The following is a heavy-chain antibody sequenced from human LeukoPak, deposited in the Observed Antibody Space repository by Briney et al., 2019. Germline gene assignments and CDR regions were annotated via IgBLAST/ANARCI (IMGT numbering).Heavy chain of an antibody. D-gene: IGHD6-13*01. CDR1: GFTFSSYR. V-gene: IGHV3-21*01. Sequence: GGSLRLSCAVSGFTFSSYRMNWVRQAPGKGLEWVSSITSSSTYIYYADSVKGRFTISRDNAKNTLYLQMNSPRAEDTAVYYCARGSTGIATITNDYCGQGTLVTVSS. J-gene: IGHJ4*02. CDR3: ARGSTGIATITNDY. CDR2: ITSSSTYI.